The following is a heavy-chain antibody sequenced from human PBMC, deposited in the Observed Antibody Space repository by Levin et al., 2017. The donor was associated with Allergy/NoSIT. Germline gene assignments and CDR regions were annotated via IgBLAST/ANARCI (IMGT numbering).Heavy chain of an antibody. J-gene: IGHJ1*01. V-gene: IGHV3-74*01. Sequence: AGGSLRLSCAASGFTFSRYWFHWVRQAPGKGLVWVSRITPDGSGTDYADSEKGRFTISRDNSKNTLYLQMNSLRAEDTAVYYCARDPPGIAVAGYFQHWGQGTLVTVSS. CDR2: ITPDGSGT. CDR3: ARDPPGIAVAGYFQH. D-gene: IGHD6-19*01. CDR1: GFTFSRYW.